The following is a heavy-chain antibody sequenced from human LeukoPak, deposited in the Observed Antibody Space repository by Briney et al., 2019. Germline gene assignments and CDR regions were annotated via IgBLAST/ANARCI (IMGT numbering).Heavy chain of an antibody. D-gene: IGHD5-24*01. CDR3: ARIRDGYNDAYDI. CDR2: INPGGDNT. CDR1: GYTFTNYY. V-gene: IGHV1-46*01. Sequence: GASVTVSCKASGYTFTNYYIHWVRQAPGQGLEWMGLINPGGDNTNYAQNFQGRVTMTRDTSASTVYMELSRLRSEDTAIYYCARIRDGYNDAYDIWGQGTVVTVPS. J-gene: IGHJ3*02.